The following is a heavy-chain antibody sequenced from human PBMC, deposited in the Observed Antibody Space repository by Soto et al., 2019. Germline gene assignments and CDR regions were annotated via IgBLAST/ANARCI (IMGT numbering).Heavy chain of an antibody. CDR2: ISYDGSNK. V-gene: IGHV3-30*18. Sequence: RLSCAASGFTFSSYGMHWVRQAPGKGLEWVAVISYDGSNKYYADSVKGRFTISRDNSKNTLYLQMNSLRAEDTAVYYCAKEVDFWSAYETSYYYGMDVWGQGTTVTVSS. D-gene: IGHD3-3*01. CDR3: AKEVDFWSAYETSYYYGMDV. J-gene: IGHJ6*02. CDR1: GFTFSSYG.